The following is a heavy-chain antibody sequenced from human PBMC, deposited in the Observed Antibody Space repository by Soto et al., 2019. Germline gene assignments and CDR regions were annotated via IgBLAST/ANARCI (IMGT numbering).Heavy chain of an antibody. CDR1: GFTFSSYA. J-gene: IGHJ4*02. D-gene: IGHD3-3*01. Sequence: GGSLRLSCAASGFTFSSYAMSWVRQAPGKGLEWVSAISGSGGSTYYADSVKGRFTISRDNSKNTLYLQMNSLSAEDTAVYYCAKDNPGLRFLEWLLSGRYFDYWGQGTLVTVSS. V-gene: IGHV3-23*01. CDR3: AKDNPGLRFLEWLLSGRYFDY. CDR2: ISGSGGST.